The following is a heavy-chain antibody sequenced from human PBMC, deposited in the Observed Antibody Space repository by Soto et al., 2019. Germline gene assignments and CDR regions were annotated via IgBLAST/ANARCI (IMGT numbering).Heavy chain of an antibody. CDR3: ARDLGVVVVPPTFDY. Sequence: GGFLRLSCAASGFSFNTYSMNWVRQAPGKGLEWVSAISSSSSYTYYADSLRGRFSISRDNARNSLYLQMNSLSAEDTAIYYCARDLGVVVVPPTFDYWGQGILVTVSS. CDR2: ISSSSSYT. J-gene: IGHJ4*02. V-gene: IGHV3-21*01. CDR1: GFSFNTYS. D-gene: IGHD2-2*01.